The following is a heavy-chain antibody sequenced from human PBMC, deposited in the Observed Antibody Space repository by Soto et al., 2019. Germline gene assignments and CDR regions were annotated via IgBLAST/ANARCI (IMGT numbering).Heavy chain of an antibody. D-gene: IGHD3-22*01. CDR3: SRGREDYLDSSGYQDY. Sequence: SQTLSLTCAISGDNVSSDSATYNWIRQSPSRGLEWLGRTYYRSKWYSDYAESLKSRITISPDPSKNQFSLRLQSMTPDDTAVYYCSRGREDYLDSSGYQDYWGHGTLVTV. CDR2: TYYRSKWYS. CDR1: GDNVSSDSAT. J-gene: IGHJ4*01. V-gene: IGHV6-1*01.